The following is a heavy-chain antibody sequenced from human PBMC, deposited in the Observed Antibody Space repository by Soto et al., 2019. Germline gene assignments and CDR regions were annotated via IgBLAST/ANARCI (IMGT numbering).Heavy chain of an antibody. CDR3: ATWHLREHAYDI. D-gene: IGHD4-17*01. V-gene: IGHV3-53*01. Sequence: DVQLVESGGGLVQPGGSLRLSCAASGLTVSGKKYLAWVRQAPGKGLEWVSALYDIDGTYYADSVKGRLTTSGDSSKTIVYLQMNSLRPEDTAVYYCATWHLREHAYDIWGQGTAVTVSS. CDR2: LYDIDGT. J-gene: IGHJ3*02. CDR1: GLTVSGKKY.